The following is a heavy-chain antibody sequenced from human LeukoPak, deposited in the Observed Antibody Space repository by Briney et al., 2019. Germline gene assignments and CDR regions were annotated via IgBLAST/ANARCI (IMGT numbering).Heavy chain of an antibody. D-gene: IGHD6-13*01. J-gene: IGHJ1*01. V-gene: IGHV1-18*01. CDR2: ISAYNGNT. CDR3: ARGVSGSNWYAEYFHH. CDR1: GGTFSSYG. Sequence: ASVKVSCKASGGTFSSYGISWVRQAPGQGLEWMGWISAYNGNTNSAEELQGRVTMTTDTSTSTAYMELRSLRSDDTAVYYCARGVSGSNWYAEYFHHWGQGTLVTVSS.